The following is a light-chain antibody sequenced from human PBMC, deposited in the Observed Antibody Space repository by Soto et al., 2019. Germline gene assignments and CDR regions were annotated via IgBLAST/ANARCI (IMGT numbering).Light chain of an antibody. CDR2: EDN. Sequence: QSVLTQSPSVSAAPGQKVTISCSGGGSNIGKNYVSWYQQLPGTAPQRLIYEDNKRPSGIPDRFSGSKSGTSATLGITGLQTGDEADYYCGTWDSSLNAGVFGGGTQLTVL. J-gene: IGLJ3*02. V-gene: IGLV1-51*02. CDR3: GTWDSSLNAGV. CDR1: GSNIGKNY.